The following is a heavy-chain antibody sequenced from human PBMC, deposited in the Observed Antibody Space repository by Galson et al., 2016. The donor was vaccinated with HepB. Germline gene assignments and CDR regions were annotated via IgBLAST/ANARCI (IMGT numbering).Heavy chain of an antibody. CDR2: INTGNGAT. CDR1: GYTFTSYG. Sequence: SVKVSCKASGYTFTSYGISWVRQAPGQWLEWMGWINTGNGATKYSQKFQGRVTFTRDTSANIAYMELSSLRSEDTAVYYCTLGCSRTFCSPLRYFDLWGRGTLVTVSS. J-gene: IGHJ2*01. CDR3: TLGCSRTFCSPLRYFDL. V-gene: IGHV1-3*04. D-gene: IGHD2-2*01.